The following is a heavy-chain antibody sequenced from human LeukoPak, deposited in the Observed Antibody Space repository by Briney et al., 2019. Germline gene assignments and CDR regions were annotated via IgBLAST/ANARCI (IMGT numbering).Heavy chain of an antibody. V-gene: IGHV3-23*01. CDR3: AKAKTIGYCSSTSCPNDYYYYGMDV. CDR1: GFTFSSYA. D-gene: IGHD2-2*01. Sequence: GGSLRLSCAASGFTFSSYAMSWVRQAPGKGLEWVSAISGSGGSTYYADSVKGRFTISRDNSKNTLYLQMNSLRAEDTAVYYCAKAKTIGYCSSTSCPNDYYYYGMDVWGQGTTVTVSS. CDR2: ISGSGGST. J-gene: IGHJ6*02.